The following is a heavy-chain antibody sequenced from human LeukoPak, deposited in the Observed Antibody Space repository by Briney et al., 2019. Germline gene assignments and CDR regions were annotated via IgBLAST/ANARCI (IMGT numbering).Heavy chain of an antibody. CDR1: GFTFSSYA. D-gene: IGHD1-7*01. J-gene: IGHJ3*02. CDR2: INSDGSST. V-gene: IGHV3-74*01. CDR3: ARGNYYAFDI. Sequence: PGGSLRLSCAASGFTFSSYAMSWVRQAPGKGLEWVLRINSDGSSTSYADSVKGRFTISRDNAKNTLYLQMNSLRAEDTAVYYCARGNYYAFDIWGQGTMVTVSS.